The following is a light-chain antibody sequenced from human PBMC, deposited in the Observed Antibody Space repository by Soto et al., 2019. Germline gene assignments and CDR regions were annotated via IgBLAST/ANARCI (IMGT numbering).Light chain of an antibody. J-gene: IGKJ4*01. V-gene: IGKV3-15*01. CDR2: DAS. CDR3: QQYNFWPPLT. CDR1: QSVYSN. Sequence: EIVMTQSPATLSLSPGERATLSCMASQSVYSNLAWYRQKPGQAPRLLISDASTRATGFPARFSGSGSGTEFTLTISSLQSEDSGIYYCQQYNFWPPLTFGGGTKVEIK.